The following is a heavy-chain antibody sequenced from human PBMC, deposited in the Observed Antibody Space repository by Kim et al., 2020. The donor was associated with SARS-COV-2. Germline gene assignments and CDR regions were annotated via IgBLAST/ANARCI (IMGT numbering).Heavy chain of an antibody. CDR3: ARDFTADSSSWSIGMDV. Sequence: GGSLRLSCAASGFTFSSYSMNWVRQAPGKGLEWVSYISSNSRNIYYAESVKDRFTIFRDNARNSLYLQMNSLRDEDTALYYCARDFTADSSSWSIGMDVWGQGTTVTVSS. V-gene: IGHV3-48*02. D-gene: IGHD6-13*01. J-gene: IGHJ6*02. CDR2: ISSNSRNI. CDR1: GFTFSSYS.